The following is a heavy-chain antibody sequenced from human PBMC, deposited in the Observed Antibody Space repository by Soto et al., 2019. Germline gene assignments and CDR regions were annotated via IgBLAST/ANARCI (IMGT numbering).Heavy chain of an antibody. CDR3: ARDIVVVLAATRGDYFDC. CDR2: IKQDGSEK. CDR1: GFTLSSYW. V-gene: IGHV3-7*01. Sequence: EMQLVESGGGLVQPGGSLRLSCAASGFTLSSYWMSWVRQAPGKGLQWVASIKQDGSEKYYVDSVKGRFTVSRGNAKNSMYLQMNSLRAEDTAVYYCARDIVVVLAATRGDYFDCWGQGTLVTVSS. D-gene: IGHD2-15*01. J-gene: IGHJ4*02.